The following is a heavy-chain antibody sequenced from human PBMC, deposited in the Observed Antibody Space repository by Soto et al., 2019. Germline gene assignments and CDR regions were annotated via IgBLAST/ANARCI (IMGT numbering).Heavy chain of an antibody. Sequence: GGSLRLSCAPSGFPFSDYYMSWIRPAPGKGLEWLSHISPKSTYRNYADSVTGRFTISRDNTKSSLFLQMNSLGVEDTAVYYCARGGGGGLFEHWGQGVLVTVSS. V-gene: IGHV3-11*06. D-gene: IGHD2-21*01. J-gene: IGHJ4*02. CDR2: ISPKSTYR. CDR3: ARGGGGGLFEH. CDR1: GFPFSDYY.